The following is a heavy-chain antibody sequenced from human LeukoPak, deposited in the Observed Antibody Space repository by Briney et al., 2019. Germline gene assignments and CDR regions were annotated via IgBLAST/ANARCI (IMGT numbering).Heavy chain of an antibody. D-gene: IGHD4-23*01. J-gene: IGHJ3*02. V-gene: IGHV4-39*07. Sequence: SETLSLTCTVSGGSISSGGYYWSWIRQPPGKGLEWIGEINHSGSTNYNPSLKSRVTISVDTSKNQFSLKLSSVTAADTAVYYCARRSMTTVVLYAFDIWGQGTMVTVSS. CDR2: INHSGST. CDR1: GGSISSGGYY. CDR3: ARRSMTTVVLYAFDI.